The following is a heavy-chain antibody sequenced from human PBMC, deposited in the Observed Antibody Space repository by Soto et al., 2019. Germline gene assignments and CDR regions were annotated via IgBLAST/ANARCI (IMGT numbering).Heavy chain of an antibody. CDR1: GYTFTSYA. V-gene: IGHV1-3*01. CDR3: AVGYSSRAPMDV. CDR2: MNADSGNT. D-gene: IGHD6-13*01. Sequence: ASVKVSCKASGYTFTSYAMHWVRQAPGQRLEWMGWMNADSGNTKYAQKFQGRVTMTRDTSISTAYMELSRLRSDDTAVYYCAVGYSSRAPMDVWGQGTTVTVSS. J-gene: IGHJ6*02.